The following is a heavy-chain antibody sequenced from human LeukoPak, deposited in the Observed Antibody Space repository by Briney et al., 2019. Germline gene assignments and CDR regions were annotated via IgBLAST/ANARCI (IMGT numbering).Heavy chain of an antibody. J-gene: IGHJ5*02. D-gene: IGHD3-10*01. CDR3: ARDARFGGLVDH. Sequence: SETLSLTCAVYGGSFSGYYWSWIRQPPGKGLEWIGEINPSGSTKYNPSLKSRVTISVDTSKNQFSLKLRSVTAADTAMYYCARDARFGGLVDHWSQGTLVTVSS. CDR1: GGSFSGYY. CDR2: INPSGST. V-gene: IGHV4-34*01.